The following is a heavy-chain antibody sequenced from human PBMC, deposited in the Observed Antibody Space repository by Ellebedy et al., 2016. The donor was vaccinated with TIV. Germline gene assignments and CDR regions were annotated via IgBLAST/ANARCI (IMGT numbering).Heavy chain of an antibody. CDR2: IIPNRGGT. D-gene: IGHD6-19*01. Sequence: ASVKVSXKASGYTFTGYFMHWVRQAPGQGLEWMGWIIPNRGGTNHTQKFQGRVTMTRDTSINTAYMELSRLRSDDTAGDYCTLIAVAGSVDYWGQGTLVTVSS. CDR1: GYTFTGYF. J-gene: IGHJ4*02. CDR3: TLIAVAGSVDY. V-gene: IGHV1-2*02.